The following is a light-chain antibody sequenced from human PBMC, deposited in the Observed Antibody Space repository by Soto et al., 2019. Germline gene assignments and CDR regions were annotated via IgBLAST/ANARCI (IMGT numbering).Light chain of an antibody. J-gene: IGKJ5*01. CDR2: AAS. V-gene: IGKV1-39*01. CDR3: QKSYSTQIT. CDR1: QGISSY. Sequence: GDRVTITCRASQGISSYLGWYQQKPGKAPKLLIYAASSLQSGVPSRFSGSGSGTDFTLTISSLQPEDFATYYCQKSYSTQITFGQGTRREIK.